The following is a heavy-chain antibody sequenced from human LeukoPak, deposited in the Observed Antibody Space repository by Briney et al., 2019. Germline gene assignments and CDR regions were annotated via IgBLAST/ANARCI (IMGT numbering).Heavy chain of an antibody. CDR2: MYYSGST. CDR3: ARSSTGSYFDY. D-gene: IGHD3-3*02. J-gene: IGHJ4*02. V-gene: IGHV4-4*02. CDR1: GGSISSSNW. Sequence: SGTLSLTCAVSGGSISSSNWWSWIRQPPGKGLEWIGYMYYSGSTKYNPSLKSRVTISVDTSKNQFSLKLSSVTAADTAVYYCARSSTGSYFDYWGQGTLVTVSS.